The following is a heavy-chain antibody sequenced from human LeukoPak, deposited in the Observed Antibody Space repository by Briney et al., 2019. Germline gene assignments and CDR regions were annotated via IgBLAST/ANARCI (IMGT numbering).Heavy chain of an antibody. Sequence: GGSLRLSCAASGFTFSSYGMHWVRQAPGKGLEWVAVISYDGSNKYYADSVKGRFTISRDNSKNTLYLQMNSLRAEDTAVYYCAKDSVPYSSSSGREFDYWGQGTLVTVSS. V-gene: IGHV3-30*18. J-gene: IGHJ4*02. CDR3: AKDSVPYSSSSGREFDY. CDR2: ISYDGSNK. CDR1: GFTFSSYG. D-gene: IGHD6-6*01.